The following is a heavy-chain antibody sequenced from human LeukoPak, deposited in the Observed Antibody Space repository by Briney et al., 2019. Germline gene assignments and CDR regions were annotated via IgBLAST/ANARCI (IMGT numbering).Heavy chain of an antibody. V-gene: IGHV1-69*06. D-gene: IGHD2-15*01. CDR3: ARESCNAGNFCTGFFLDY. Sequence: SVKVSCKASGGTFSNSGFNWVRQAPGQGLEWMGRVIPVFGSTHYAQKFQGRVTIIADKSTSTAYLDLTSLRSEDTAMYYCARESCNAGNFCTGFFLDYWGQGTLVTVSS. CDR1: GGTFSNSG. CDR2: VIPVFGST. J-gene: IGHJ4*02.